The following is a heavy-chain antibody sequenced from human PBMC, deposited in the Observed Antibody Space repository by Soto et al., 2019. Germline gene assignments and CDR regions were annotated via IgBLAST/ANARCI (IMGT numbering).Heavy chain of an antibody. V-gene: IGHV3-23*01. CDR1: GFTFSSYA. CDR2: ISGSGGST. J-gene: IGHJ4*02. D-gene: IGHD2-2*03. Sequence: GVLRLSCAASGFTFSSYAMSWVRQAPGKGLEWVSAISGSGGSTYYADSVKGRFTISRDNSKNTLYLQMNSLRAEDTAVYYCAKVDGYCSSTSCDADYWGQGTLVTVSS. CDR3: AKVDGYCSSTSCDADY.